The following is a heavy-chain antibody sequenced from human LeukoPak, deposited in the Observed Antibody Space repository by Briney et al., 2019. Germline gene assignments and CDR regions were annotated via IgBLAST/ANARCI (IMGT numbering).Heavy chain of an antibody. CDR1: GFTFGDYA. CDR2: IRTKAYGGTT. J-gene: IGHJ4*02. D-gene: IGHD2-2*01. V-gene: IGHV3-49*04. CDR3: LGYCSSTSCDAQDY. Sequence: GGSLRLSCTASGFTFGDYAMNWGRQAPGQGLEGVGFIRTKAYGGTTEYAASVKGKFTISRDDSESIAYLQMNSLKTEDTAMYYCLGYCSSTSCDAQDYWGQGTQVTVSP.